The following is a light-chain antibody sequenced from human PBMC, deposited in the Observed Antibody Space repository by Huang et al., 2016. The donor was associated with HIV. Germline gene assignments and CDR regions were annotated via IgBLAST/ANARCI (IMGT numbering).Light chain of an antibody. CDR2: WAS. CDR3: QQHYGRQST. J-gene: IGKJ1*01. CDR1: KSLLYRSNNRNY. Sequence: IVMTPSLASLAVSLGERAYINCKSSKSLLYRSNNRNYLAWYQKKQGHPPTLLIYWASGRDVGVPERFSGGGSGTNFTLTINSLQADDVAVYYCQQHYGRQSTFGQGT. V-gene: IGKV4-1*01.